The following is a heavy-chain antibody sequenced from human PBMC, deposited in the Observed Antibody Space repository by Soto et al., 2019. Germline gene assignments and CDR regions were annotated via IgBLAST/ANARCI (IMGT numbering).Heavy chain of an antibody. CDR1: GGTFSSYA. V-gene: IGHV1-69*13. J-gene: IGHJ4*02. D-gene: IGHD5-18*01. CDR3: ARDPGYSYGFGY. Sequence: SVKVSCKASGGTFSSYAISWVRQAPGQGLEWMGGTIPIFGTANYAQKFQGRVTITADESTSTAYMELSSLRSEDTAVYYCARDPGYSYGFGYWGQGTLVTVSS. CDR2: TIPIFGTA.